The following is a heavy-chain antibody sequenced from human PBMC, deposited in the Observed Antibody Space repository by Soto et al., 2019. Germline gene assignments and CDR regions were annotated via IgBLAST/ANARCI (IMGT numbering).Heavy chain of an antibody. CDR2: IYYSGNT. V-gene: IGHV4-30-4*01. J-gene: IGHJ4*02. D-gene: IGHD3-16*01. CDR1: GGSTSSDNY. CDR3: AREGGESSDGLYYFDS. Sequence: SETLSLTCTVSGGSTSSDNYWSWIRQPPGKGLEWIGHIYYSGNTDYNLSLKSRLAISIDTSKNQFSLKLSSVTAADTAVYFCAREGGESSDGLYYFDSWGQGSLVTVSS.